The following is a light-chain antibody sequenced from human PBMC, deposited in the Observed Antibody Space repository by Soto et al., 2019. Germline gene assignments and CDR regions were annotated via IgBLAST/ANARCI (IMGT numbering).Light chain of an antibody. CDR2: DAS. V-gene: IGKV3-20*01. CDR1: QSVTNTY. J-gene: IGKJ2*01. Sequence: EIVLTQCPGTLSLSPGERATLSCRASQSVTNTYLAWYQLKPGQAPRLLISDASRRATGIPDRFSGSGSGTDFTLTISRLEPEDFAVYYCQQYGSSSVNTFGQGTKLEIK. CDR3: QQYGSSSVNT.